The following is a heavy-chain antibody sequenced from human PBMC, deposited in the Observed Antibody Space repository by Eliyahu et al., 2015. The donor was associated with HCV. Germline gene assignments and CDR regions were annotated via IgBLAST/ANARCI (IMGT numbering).Heavy chain of an antibody. Sequence: EVQLVESGGGLVQPGGSLRLSCAASGFTVSNYFMSWVRQTPGKGLEWVSIIYSNGRTFYADSVKGRFTISRDNSKNTLYLQMNSLRAGDTAVYYCARDNQWGPQRDYWGQGTLVTVSS. CDR1: GFTVSNYF. V-gene: IGHV3-66*01. J-gene: IGHJ4*02. CDR3: ARDNQWGPQRDY. D-gene: IGHD2-8*01. CDR2: IYSNGRT.